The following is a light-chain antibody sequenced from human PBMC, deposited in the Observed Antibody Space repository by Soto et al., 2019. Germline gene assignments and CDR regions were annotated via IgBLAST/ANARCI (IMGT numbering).Light chain of an antibody. CDR1: SSDVGGYKY. J-gene: IGLJ1*01. Sequence: QSVLTQPPSASGSPGQSVTISCTGTSSDVGGYKYVSWYQQHPGKVPKLMIYEVSKRPSGVPDRFSGSKSGNTASLTVSGLQAEDEADYYCSSYAGSNTDYVFGTETKLTVL. CDR2: EVS. V-gene: IGLV2-8*01. CDR3: SSYAGSNTDYV.